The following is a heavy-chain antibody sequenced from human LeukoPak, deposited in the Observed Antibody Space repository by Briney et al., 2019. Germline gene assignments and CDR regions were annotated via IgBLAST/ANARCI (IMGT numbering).Heavy chain of an antibody. J-gene: IGHJ4*02. Sequence: GGSLRLSCAASGFTFSTYGMSWVRQAPGKGLEWVSLITSSGGTTYYADSVKGRFTISRDNSKNTLYLQLNSLRAEDTAVYYCAKDQRFFDFWGKGTLVTVSS. CDR1: GFTFSTYG. CDR3: AKDQRFFDF. CDR2: ITSSGGTT. V-gene: IGHV3-23*01.